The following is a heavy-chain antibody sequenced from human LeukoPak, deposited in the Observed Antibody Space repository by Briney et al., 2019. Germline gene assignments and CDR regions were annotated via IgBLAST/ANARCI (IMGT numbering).Heavy chain of an antibody. CDR2: LNSDGSST. J-gene: IGHJ5*02. CDR3: ARGLSHQLINWFDA. V-gene: IGHV3-74*01. Sequence: GGSLSLSCAASGFTFSSYWMHWVRQAPGKGLVWVSRLNSDGSSTNNADPEKRRTTISRNNAKNTLYLQMTSLRAEDTAVYYCARGLSHQLINWFDAWGQGTPVTVSS. D-gene: IGHD2-2*01. CDR1: GFTFSSYW.